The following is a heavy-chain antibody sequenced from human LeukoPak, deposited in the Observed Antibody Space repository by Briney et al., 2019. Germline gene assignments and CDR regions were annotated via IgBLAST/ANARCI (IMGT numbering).Heavy chain of an antibody. D-gene: IGHD3-22*01. CDR2: INPNSGGT. CDR3: ARGFPPRRMYDSNGYYSYYFDY. CDR1: GYTFTGYY. J-gene: IGHJ4*02. Sequence: ASVTVSCKASGYTFTGYYMHWVRQAPGQGLEWMGWINPNSGGTNYAQNFQGRVTMTTDTSTSTANMEVRSLRSDDTAVYYCARGFPPRRMYDSNGYYSYYFDYWGQGTLVTVSS. V-gene: IGHV1-2*02.